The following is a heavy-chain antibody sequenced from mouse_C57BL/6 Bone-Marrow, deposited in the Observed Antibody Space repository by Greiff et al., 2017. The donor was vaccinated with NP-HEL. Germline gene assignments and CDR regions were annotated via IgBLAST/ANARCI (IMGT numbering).Heavy chain of an antibody. J-gene: IGHJ4*01. CDR3: TPLSMVTTRYAMDY. CDR1: GFNIKDDY. V-gene: IGHV14-4*01. D-gene: IGHD2-2*01. Sequence: EVKLQESGAELVRPGASVKLSCTASGFNIKDDYMHWVKQRPEQGLEWIGWIDPENGDTEYASKFQGKATITADTSSNTAYLQLSSLTSEDTAVYYCTPLSMVTTRYAMDYWGQGTSVTVSS. CDR2: IDPENGDT.